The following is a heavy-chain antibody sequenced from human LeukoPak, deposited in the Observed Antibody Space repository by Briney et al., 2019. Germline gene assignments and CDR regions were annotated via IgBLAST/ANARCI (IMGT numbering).Heavy chain of an antibody. CDR3: AKATERGTAMALGVDY. V-gene: IGHV3-33*06. CDR2: IWYDGSNK. Sequence: GGSLRLSCAASGFTFSSYGMHWVRQAPGKGLEWVAVIWYDGSNKYYADSVKGRFTISRDNSKNTLYLQMNSLRAEDTAVYYCAKATERGTAMALGVDYSGQGTLVTVSS. CDR1: GFTFSSYG. D-gene: IGHD5-18*01. J-gene: IGHJ4*02.